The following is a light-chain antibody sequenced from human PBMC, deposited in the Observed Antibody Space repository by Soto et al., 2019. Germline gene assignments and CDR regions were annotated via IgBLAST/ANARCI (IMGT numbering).Light chain of an antibody. Sequence: DIVMTQSPLSLPVTPGEAASISCRSSESLLFTNGYNYLDWYVQKPGQSPQLLIYLGSHRAPGVPDRFSGSGSGTDFTLKISRVEAEDVGFYYCMQGVETPFTCGPGTKVDIK. CDR1: ESLLFTNGYNY. CDR3: MQGVETPFT. V-gene: IGKV2-28*01. CDR2: LGS. J-gene: IGKJ3*01.